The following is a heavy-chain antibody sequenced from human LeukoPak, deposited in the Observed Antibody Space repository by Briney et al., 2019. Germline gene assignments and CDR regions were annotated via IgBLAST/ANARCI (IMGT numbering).Heavy chain of an antibody. CDR3: ARADGYCTNGVCYKGPRKYYFDY. CDR1: GYTLTIYY. V-gene: IGHV1-46*01. D-gene: IGHD2-8*01. J-gene: IGHJ4*02. CDR2: INPSGGST. Sequence: AAVKVSCTASGYTLTIYYMHWVRQGPGQGLEWVGIINPSGGSTSYAQKFQGRVTMTRDTSTSTVYMELSSLRSEDTAVYYCARADGYCTNGVCYKGPRKYYFDYWGQGTLVTVSS.